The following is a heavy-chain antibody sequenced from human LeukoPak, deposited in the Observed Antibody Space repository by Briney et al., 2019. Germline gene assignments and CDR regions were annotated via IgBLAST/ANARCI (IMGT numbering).Heavy chain of an antibody. Sequence: GGSLRLSCAASGFTFSSYAMSWVRQAPGKGLEWVSAISGSGGSTYYADSVKGRFTISRDNSKNTLYLQMNSLRAEDTAVYYCAKFLPTHIVVANYYFDDWGQGTLVTVSS. CDR1: GFTFSSYA. V-gene: IGHV3-23*01. J-gene: IGHJ4*02. CDR2: ISGSGGST. CDR3: AKFLPTHIVVANYYFDD. D-gene: IGHD2-21*01.